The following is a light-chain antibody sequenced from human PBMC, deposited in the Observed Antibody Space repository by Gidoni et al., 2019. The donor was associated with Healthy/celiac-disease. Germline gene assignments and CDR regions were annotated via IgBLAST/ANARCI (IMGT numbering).Light chain of an antibody. J-gene: IGKJ1*01. CDR3: QQGYSTLRT. Sequence: DIQRTQSPSSLSASVGDRVTITCRASQRISSYLTWYQQKPGKAPKLLIYAASSLQSGVPSRFSGSGSGTDFTLTISRLQPEDFATYYCQQGYSTLRTFGQGTKVEIK. CDR2: AAS. V-gene: IGKV1-39*01. CDR1: QRISSY.